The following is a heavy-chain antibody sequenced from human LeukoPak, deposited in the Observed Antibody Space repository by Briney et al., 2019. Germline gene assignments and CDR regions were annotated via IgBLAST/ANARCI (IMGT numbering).Heavy chain of an antibody. V-gene: IGHV3-64*04. J-gene: IGHJ4*02. Sequence: GGSLRLSCSASGFTFRNYAMHWVRQAPGKGLEYVSGINSNGGSTYYADTVKGRFTISRDNSKSTLYLQMNSLRAEDTALYYCAKGGISGRPGLDYWGQGSLVTVSS. CDR3: AKGGISGRPGLDY. CDR1: GFTFRNYA. D-gene: IGHD6-6*01. CDR2: INSNGGST.